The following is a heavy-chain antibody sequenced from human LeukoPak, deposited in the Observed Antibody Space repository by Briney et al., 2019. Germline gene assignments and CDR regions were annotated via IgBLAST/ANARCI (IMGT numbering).Heavy chain of an antibody. CDR1: GDSMSSSSYN. V-gene: IGHV4-39*01. CDR3: ARLNGVMDYFDY. Sequence: SETLSLTCTVSGDSMSSSSYNWGWIRQPPGKGLVWIGNIYYSGSAHYNPSLKSRVTISVDMSKIQFSLRLSSLSTADTAEFYCARLNGVMDYFDYWGQGTLVTVSS. D-gene: IGHD2-8*01. J-gene: IGHJ4*02. CDR2: IYYSGSA.